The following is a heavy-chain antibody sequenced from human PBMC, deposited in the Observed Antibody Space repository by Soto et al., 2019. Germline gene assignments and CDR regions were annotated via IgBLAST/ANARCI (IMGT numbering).Heavy chain of an antibody. J-gene: IGHJ4*02. CDR3: AREGAARSYFDY. D-gene: IGHD6-6*01. Sequence: SVKVSCKASGGTFSSYAISWVRQAPGQGLEWMGGIIPIFGTANYAQKFQGRVTITADKSTSTAYMELSSLRSEDTAVYYCAREGAARSYFDYWGQGDLVTVSS. V-gene: IGHV1-69*06. CDR2: IIPIFGTA. CDR1: GGTFSSYA.